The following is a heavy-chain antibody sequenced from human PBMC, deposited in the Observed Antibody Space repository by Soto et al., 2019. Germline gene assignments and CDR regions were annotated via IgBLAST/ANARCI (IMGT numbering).Heavy chain of an antibody. CDR2: MYNTGST. CDR1: GGTISRYY. J-gene: IGHJ6*02. CDR3: ARDLWGYCGTDCYPLDV. Sequence: QVQLQESGPGLVKPSETLSLTCTVSGGTISRYYWSWIRQPPGKGLEWIGYMYNTGSTVYNPSFKRRVTLSVYTTKNPFSLKLNSVTAADTAVYYCARDLWGYCGTDCYPLDVWGQGTTVTVSS. V-gene: IGHV4-59*01. D-gene: IGHD2-21*02.